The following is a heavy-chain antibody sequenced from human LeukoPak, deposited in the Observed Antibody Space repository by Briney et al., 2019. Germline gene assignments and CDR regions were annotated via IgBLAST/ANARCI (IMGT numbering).Heavy chain of an antibody. CDR3: ARDYSSSWYSPLSDN. CDR1: GFTFSSYS. V-gene: IGHV3-21*01. D-gene: IGHD6-13*01. CDR2: ISSSSSYI. Sequence: GGSLRLSCAASGFTFSSYSMNWVRQAPGKGLEWVSSISSSSSYIYYADSVKGRFTISRDNAKNSLYLQMNSLRAEDTAVYYCARDYSSSWYSPLSDNWGQGTLVTVSS. J-gene: IGHJ4*02.